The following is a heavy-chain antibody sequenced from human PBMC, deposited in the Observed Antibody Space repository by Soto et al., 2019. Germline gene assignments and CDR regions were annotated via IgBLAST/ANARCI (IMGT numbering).Heavy chain of an antibody. V-gene: IGHV4-34*01. D-gene: IGHD2-8*02. CDR1: GGSFSGYY. Sequence: SETLSLTCAVYGGSFSGYYWTWIRQPPGTGLEWIGEINHSGSTNYNPSLKSRVTISVDTSKNQFSLKLASVTAADTAVYYCAREKITGLFDYWGQGTLVTVSS. CDR2: INHSGST. CDR3: AREKITGLFDY. J-gene: IGHJ4*02.